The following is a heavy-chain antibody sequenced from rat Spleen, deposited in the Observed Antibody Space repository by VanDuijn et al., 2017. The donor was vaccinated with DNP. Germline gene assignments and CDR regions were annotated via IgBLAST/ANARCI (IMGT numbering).Heavy chain of an antibody. V-gene: IGHV5-25*01. CDR2: ISTGGGDT. CDR1: GFTFGYYY. J-gene: IGHJ2*01. Sequence: EVQLVESGGGLIQPGRSMKLSCAASGFTFGYYYMAWVRQAPTKGLEWVASISTGGGDTYYRDSVKGRFTISRDNAKNTQYLQMDSLRSEDTATYYCARWDTTVVTGYFDYWGQGVMVTVS. D-gene: IGHD1-1*01. CDR3: ARWDTTVVTGYFDY.